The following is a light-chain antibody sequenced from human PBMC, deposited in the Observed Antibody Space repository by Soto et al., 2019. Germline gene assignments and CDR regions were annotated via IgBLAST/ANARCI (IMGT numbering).Light chain of an antibody. Sequence: EIVMAQSPATLSVSPGERATLSCRASQSVSSNLAWYQQKPGQAPRLLIYGASTGATGIPARFSGGGSGTEFTLTISSLQSEDLAVYYCLQYNNWPRTFGQGTKVDI. J-gene: IGKJ1*01. CDR3: LQYNNWPRT. CDR1: QSVSSN. V-gene: IGKV3-15*01. CDR2: GAS.